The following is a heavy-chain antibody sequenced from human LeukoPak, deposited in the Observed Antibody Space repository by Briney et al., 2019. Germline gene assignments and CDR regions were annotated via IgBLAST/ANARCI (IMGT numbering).Heavy chain of an antibody. CDR2: INHSGST. CDR3: ARDHVITFGGVIVPYYFDY. D-gene: IGHD3-16*02. J-gene: IGHJ4*02. V-gene: IGHV4-34*01. CDR1: DGSFSGYY. Sequence: SETLSLTCAVYDGSFSGYYWSWIRQPPGKGLEWIGEINHSGSTNYNPSLKSRVTISVDTSKNQFSLKLSSVTAADTAVYYCARDHVITFGGVIVPYYFDYWGQGTLVTVSS.